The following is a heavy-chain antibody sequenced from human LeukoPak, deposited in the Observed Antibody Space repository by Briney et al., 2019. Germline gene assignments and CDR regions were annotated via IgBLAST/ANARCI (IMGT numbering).Heavy chain of an antibody. CDR2: ISAYNGDT. V-gene: IGHV1-18*01. D-gene: IGHD3-10*01. J-gene: IGHJ4*02. CDR1: GYSFASFG. CDR3: ARGGYYGLGSFPDY. Sequence: ASVKVSCKASGYSFASFGVNWVRQAPGQGLEWMGWISAYNGDTNYAQNLQGRVTMTTDTSTSTAYMDLRSLRSDDTAVYYCARGGYYGLGSFPDYWGQGTLVTVSS.